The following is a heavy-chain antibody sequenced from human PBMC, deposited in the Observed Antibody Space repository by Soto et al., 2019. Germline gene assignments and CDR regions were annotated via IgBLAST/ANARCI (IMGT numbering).Heavy chain of an antibody. CDR3: AKDVVEYSSGEGRFDY. CDR2: ISWNRASI. CDR1: GFTFDDYA. J-gene: IGHJ4*02. V-gene: IGHV3-9*01. D-gene: IGHD6-19*01. Sequence: DVQLVESGGGLVQPGRSLRLSCAASGFTFDDYAMHWVRQAPGKGLEWVSGISWNRASIGCADSVKGRFTISRDNAKNSLYLQMNSLRAEETALYYCAKDVVEYSSGEGRFDYWGQGTLVTVSS.